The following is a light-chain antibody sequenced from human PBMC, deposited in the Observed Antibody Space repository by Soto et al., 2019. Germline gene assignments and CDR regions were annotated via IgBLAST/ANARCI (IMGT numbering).Light chain of an antibody. Sequence: QSVLTQPASVSGSPGQSITISCTGTSSDLAIYNYVSWYQQHPGQAPKFMIYDVNKRPSGVSHRFSGSKSGNTASLTISGLQADDEADYYCLSYAGSYNFVFGSGTKLTVL. CDR2: DVN. CDR1: SSDLAIYNY. V-gene: IGLV2-14*03. J-gene: IGLJ1*01. CDR3: LSYAGSYNFV.